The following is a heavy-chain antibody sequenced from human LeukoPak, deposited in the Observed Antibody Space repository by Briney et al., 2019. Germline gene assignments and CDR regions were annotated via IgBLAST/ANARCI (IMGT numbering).Heavy chain of an antibody. J-gene: IGHJ6*03. CDR2: ISSISSTI. CDR1: GFTFSSYS. Sequence: GGSLRLSCAASGFTFSSYSMNWVRQAPGKGLEWVSYISSISSTIYYADSVKGRFTISRDNAKNSLYLQMNSLRDEDTAVYYCARGPPSITIFGVVTSRGNCYYMDVWGKGTTVTVSS. CDR3: ARGPPSITIFGVVTSRGNCYYMDV. V-gene: IGHV3-48*02. D-gene: IGHD3-3*01.